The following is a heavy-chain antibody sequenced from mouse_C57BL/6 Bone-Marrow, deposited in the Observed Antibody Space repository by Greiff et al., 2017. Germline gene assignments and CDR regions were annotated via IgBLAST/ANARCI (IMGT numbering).Heavy chain of an antibody. V-gene: IGHV5-4*01. J-gene: IGHJ4*01. CDR1: GFTFSSYA. Sequence: EVKVEESGGGLVKPGGSLKLSCAASGFTFSSYAMSWVRQTPEKRLEWVATISDGGSYTYYPDNVKGRFTISRDNAKNNLYLQMSHLKSEDTAMYYCARDRRLRRVMDYWGQGTSVTVSS. CDR2: ISDGGSYT. D-gene: IGHD2-4*01. CDR3: ARDRRLRRVMDY.